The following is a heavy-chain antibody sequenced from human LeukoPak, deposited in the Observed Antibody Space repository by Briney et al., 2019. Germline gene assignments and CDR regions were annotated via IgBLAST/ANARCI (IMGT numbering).Heavy chain of an antibody. CDR2: FDPEEGER. J-gene: IGHJ1*01. CDR1: GYTLIELS. V-gene: IGHV1-24*01. Sequence: GASVKGSCKVSGYTLIELSLHGVGQAHGKGLDGLGVFDPEEGERMYAQKFQGRVTVTEDTSTDTAYMELSSLRAEDTAVYYCARGNLLATTPTAAYWGQGTLVTVS. D-gene: IGHD5-12*01. CDR3: ARGNLLATTPTAAY.